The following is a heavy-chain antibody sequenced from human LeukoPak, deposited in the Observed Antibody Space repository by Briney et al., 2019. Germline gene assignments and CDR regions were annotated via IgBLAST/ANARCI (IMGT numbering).Heavy chain of an antibody. CDR1: GYTFTGYY. D-gene: IGHD2-2*01. Sequence: ASVKVSCKASGYTFTGYYMHWVRQAPGQGLEWMGWINPNSGGTNYAQRFQGRVTMTRDTSISTAYMELSRLRSDDTAVYYCARAGTSSHYFDYWGQGTLVTVSS. J-gene: IGHJ4*02. CDR3: ARAGTSSHYFDY. V-gene: IGHV1-2*02. CDR2: INPNSGGT.